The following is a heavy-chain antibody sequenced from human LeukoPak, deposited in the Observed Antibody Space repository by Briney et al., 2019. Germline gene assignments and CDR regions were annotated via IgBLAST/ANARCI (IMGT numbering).Heavy chain of an antibody. V-gene: IGHV3-21*01. Sequence: GGSLRLSCAASGFTFNTFNMNWVRQAPGKGLEWVSSITSGGDYIYYADSVKGRFTTSRDNAKNSLSLQLNSLRVEDTAAYYCVRDANWAYDALDLWGQGTMVTVSS. CDR3: VRDANWAYDALDL. CDR2: ITSGGDYI. J-gene: IGHJ3*01. D-gene: IGHD1-1*01. CDR1: GFTFNTFN.